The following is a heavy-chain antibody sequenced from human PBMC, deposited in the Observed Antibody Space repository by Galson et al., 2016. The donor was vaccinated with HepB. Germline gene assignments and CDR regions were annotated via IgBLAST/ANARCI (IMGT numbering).Heavy chain of an antibody. D-gene: IGHD3-10*01. CDR1: SFTFSNYG. CDR3: ARALDITMVRGVTLPLRY. V-gene: IGHV3-33*01. CDR2: IWFDGSNE. J-gene: IGHJ4*02. Sequence: SLRLSCAASSFTFSNYGMHWARQAPGKGLEWVALIWFDGSNEYYSDSVKGRFTISRDNSKSMLFLQMSNLRAEDTAVYYCARALDITMVRGVTLPLRYWGQGTQVTVSS.